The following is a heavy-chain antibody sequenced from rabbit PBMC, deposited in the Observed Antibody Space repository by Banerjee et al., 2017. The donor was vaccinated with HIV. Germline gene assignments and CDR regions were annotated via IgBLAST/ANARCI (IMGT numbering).Heavy chain of an antibody. Sequence: QSLEESGGDLVKPGASLTLTCTVSGFDLSSGYDMCWVRQAPGKGLQWIACIDAGSSGKTYYASWAKGRFTISKTSSTTVTLQMTSLTVADTATYFCARASAGYDSYGDFSMDLRGPGTLVTVS. D-gene: IGHD6-1*01. CDR2: IDAGSSGKT. CDR3: ARASAGYDSYGDFSMDL. V-gene: IGHV1S40*01. J-gene: IGHJ6*01. CDR1: GFDLSSGYD.